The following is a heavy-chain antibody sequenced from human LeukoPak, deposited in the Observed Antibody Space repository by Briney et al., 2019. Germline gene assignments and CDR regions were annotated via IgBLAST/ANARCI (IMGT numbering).Heavy chain of an antibody. CDR3: ARGYNWNYYFDY. J-gene: IGHJ4*02. CDR1: GYTFTGYY. D-gene: IGHD1-7*01. Sequence: GASVKVPCKASGYTFTGYYMHWVRQAPGQGLEWMGWINPNSGGTNYAQKFQGRVTMTRDTSISTAYMELSRLRSDNTAVYYCARGYNWNYYFDYWGQGTLVTVSS. V-gene: IGHV1-2*02. CDR2: INPNSGGT.